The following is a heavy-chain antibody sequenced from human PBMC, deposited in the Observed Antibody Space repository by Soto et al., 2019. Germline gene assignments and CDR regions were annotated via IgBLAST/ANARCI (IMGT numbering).Heavy chain of an antibody. CDR3: IRNGDGGGDHYGMDV. V-gene: IGHV3-73*02. Sequence: EVQLVESGGGLVQPRGSLKLSCAASGLTFSGSAMHWVRQAAGKGLEWVGRIRGKANNYATLYAASVEGRFTISRDDSKNTAYLQMNSLNTEDSAVYYCIRNGDGGGDHYGMDVWGQGTTVTVSS. CDR1: GLTFSGSA. D-gene: IGHD2-15*01. CDR2: IRGKANNYAT. J-gene: IGHJ6*02.